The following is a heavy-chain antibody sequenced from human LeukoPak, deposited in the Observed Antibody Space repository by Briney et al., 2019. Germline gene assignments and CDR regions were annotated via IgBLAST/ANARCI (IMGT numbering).Heavy chain of an antibody. CDR2: ISYDGSNK. D-gene: IGHD5-18*01. V-gene: IGHV3-30-3*01. CDR1: GFTFSSYA. Sequence: PGRSLRLSCEASGFTFSSYAMHWVRQAPGKGLEGVAVISYDGSNKYYADSVKGRFTISRDNSKNTLYLQMNSLRAKDTAVYYCARPRGYSYGYGMDVWGQGTTVTVSS. J-gene: IGHJ6*02. CDR3: ARPRGYSYGYGMDV.